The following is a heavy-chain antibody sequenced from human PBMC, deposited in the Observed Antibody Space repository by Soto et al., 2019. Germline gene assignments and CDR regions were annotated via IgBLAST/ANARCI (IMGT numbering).Heavy chain of an antibody. Sequence: ASVKVSCKASGYTFSSSGINWVRQAPGQGLEWMGWISTYSTNTNFAQKFQGRVTMTTDTSTSTAYLELRSLRSDDTAVYYCARGGSSGPVEDWGQGTRVTVAS. J-gene: IGHJ4*02. D-gene: IGHD6-19*01. CDR1: GYTFSSSG. CDR3: ARGGSSGPVED. CDR2: ISTYSTNT. V-gene: IGHV1-18*01.